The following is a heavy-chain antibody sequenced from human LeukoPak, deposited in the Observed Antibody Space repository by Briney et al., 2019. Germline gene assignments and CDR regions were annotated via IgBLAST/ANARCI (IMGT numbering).Heavy chain of an antibody. CDR3: ARVKTGTTAVGAFDI. V-gene: IGHV1-2*02. CDR2: INPNSGGT. CDR1: GYTFTGYY. Sequence: ASVKVSCKASGYTFTGYYMHWVRQAPGQGLEWMGWINPNSGGTNYAQKFQGRVTMTRDTSISTAYMELSRLRSDDTAVYYCARVKTGTTAVGAFDIWGQGTMVTVSS. D-gene: IGHD1-7*01. J-gene: IGHJ3*02.